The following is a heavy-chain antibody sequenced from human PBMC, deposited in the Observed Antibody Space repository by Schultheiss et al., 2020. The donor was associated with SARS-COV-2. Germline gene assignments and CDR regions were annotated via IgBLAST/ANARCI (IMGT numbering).Heavy chain of an antibody. CDR2: IYYSGST. J-gene: IGHJ6*02. Sequence: SETLSLTCAVYGGSFSGYYWSWIRQPPGKGLEWIGYIYYSGSTNYNPSLKSRVTISVDTSKNQFSLKLSSVTAADTAVYYCARVSGSSYYYYGMDVWGQGTTVTVSS. CDR3: ARVSGSSYYYYGMDV. D-gene: IGHD1-26*01. V-gene: IGHV4-59*01. CDR1: GGSFSGYY.